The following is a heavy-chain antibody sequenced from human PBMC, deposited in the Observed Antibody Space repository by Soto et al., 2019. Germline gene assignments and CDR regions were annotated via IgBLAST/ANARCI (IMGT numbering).Heavy chain of an antibody. CDR2: ISYDGSNK. Sequence: GGSLRLSCAASGFTFSSYGMHWVRQAPGKGLEWVAVISYDGSNKYYADSVKGRFTISRDNSKNTLYLQMNSLRAEDTAVYYCAKDLLVTTFLYYYYYMDVWGKGTTVTVSS. J-gene: IGHJ6*03. CDR3: AKDLLVTTFLYYYYYMDV. CDR1: GFTFSSYG. D-gene: IGHD2-21*02. V-gene: IGHV3-30*18.